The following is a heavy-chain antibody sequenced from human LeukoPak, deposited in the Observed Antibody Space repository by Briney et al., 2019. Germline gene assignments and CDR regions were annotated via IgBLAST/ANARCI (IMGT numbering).Heavy chain of an antibody. Sequence: GGSLRLSCAASGFTFSSYDMHWVRQATGKGLEWVSAIGTAGDTYYPGSVKGRFTISRENAKNSLYLQMNSLRAGDTAVYYCARGYCNGGSCYSLDAFDIWGQGTMVTVSS. CDR2: IGTAGDT. D-gene: IGHD2-15*01. V-gene: IGHV3-13*01. J-gene: IGHJ3*02. CDR1: GFTFSSYD. CDR3: ARGYCNGGSCYSLDAFDI.